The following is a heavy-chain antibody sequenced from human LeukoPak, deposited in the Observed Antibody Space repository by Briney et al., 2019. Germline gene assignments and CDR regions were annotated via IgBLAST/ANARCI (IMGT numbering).Heavy chain of an antibody. CDR3: AKGGRQGDSSSYYLYFDY. D-gene: IGHD6-13*01. CDR1: GFTFSSYA. Sequence: PGRSLRLSCAASGFTFSSYAMHWVRQAPGKGLEWVAAISFDGSNKYHADSVKGRFTISRDNSKNTLYLEMSSLRAEDTAVYYCAKGGRQGDSSSYYLYFDYWGQGTLVTVSS. V-gene: IGHV3-30-3*01. CDR2: ISFDGSNK. J-gene: IGHJ4*02.